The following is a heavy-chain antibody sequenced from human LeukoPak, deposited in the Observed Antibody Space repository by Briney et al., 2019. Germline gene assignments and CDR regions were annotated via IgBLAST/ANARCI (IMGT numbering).Heavy chain of an antibody. CDR1: GYSFIGYY. CDR2: INPNSGGT. CDR3: AREGGDYYYDSSGYYPFDY. V-gene: IGHV1-2*02. Sequence: ASVKVSCKASGYSFIGYYMHWVRQAPGQGLEWMGWINPNSGGTNYAQKFQGRVTMTRDTSISTAYMELSRLRSDDTAVYYCAREGGDYYYDSSGYYPFDYWGQGTLVTVSS. D-gene: IGHD3-22*01. J-gene: IGHJ4*02.